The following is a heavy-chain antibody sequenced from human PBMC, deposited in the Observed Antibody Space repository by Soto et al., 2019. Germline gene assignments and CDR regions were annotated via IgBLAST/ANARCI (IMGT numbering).Heavy chain of an antibody. J-gene: IGHJ6*02. CDR3: ARDRLRQLLGTGYLYYYYYGMDV. D-gene: IGHD6-13*01. V-gene: IGHV1-18*01. Sequence: ASVKVSCKASGYTFSSYGISWVRQAPGQGLEWMGWISAYNGNTNYAQNLQGRVTMTTDTSTSTAYMELRSLRSDDTAVYYCARDRLRQLLGTGYLYYYYYGMDVWGQGTTVTVSS. CDR1: GYTFSSYG. CDR2: ISAYNGNT.